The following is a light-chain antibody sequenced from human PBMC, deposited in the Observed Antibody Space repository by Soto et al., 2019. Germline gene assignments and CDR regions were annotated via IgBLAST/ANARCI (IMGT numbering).Light chain of an antibody. V-gene: IGLV2-23*03. CDR1: SSDVGSYNL. J-gene: IGLJ1*01. CDR3: FSYAGSGTFV. CDR2: ESX. Sequence: QSALTQPASVSGSPGQSITISCTGTSSDVGSYNLVSWFQQHLGKAPKLIIYESXXXPSGISTRFSGSKSANTASLTISGLQAEDEADYYCFSYAGSGTFVFGIGTKVTGL.